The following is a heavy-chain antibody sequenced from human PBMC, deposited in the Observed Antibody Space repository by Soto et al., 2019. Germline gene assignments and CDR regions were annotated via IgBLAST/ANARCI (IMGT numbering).Heavy chain of an antibody. CDR1: GFIFSSYG. CDR3: AKEGTQLGSFDY. D-gene: IGHD6-6*01. J-gene: IGHJ4*01. Sequence: GGSLKLSCAASGFIFSSYGVHWVRQAPGKGLEWVAVISYDGSNKYYADSVKDRITISRDNSKNTLYLQMNSLRAEDTAVYYCAKEGTQLGSFDYWGQGTLVTVSS. CDR2: ISYDGSNK. V-gene: IGHV3-30*18.